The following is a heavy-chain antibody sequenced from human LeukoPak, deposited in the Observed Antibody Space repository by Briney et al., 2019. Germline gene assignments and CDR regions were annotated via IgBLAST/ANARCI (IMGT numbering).Heavy chain of an antibody. Sequence: PGGSLRLSCAASGFTLSSYAMGWARQAPGKGLEWVSDISGSGGTTYYADSVKGRFTISRDNSKNTLYLQMNSPRADDTAVYYCAKVSGNYYYYFDYWGQGTLVTVSS. V-gene: IGHV3-23*01. D-gene: IGHD1-26*01. J-gene: IGHJ4*02. CDR3: AKVSGNYYYYFDY. CDR2: ISGSGGTT. CDR1: GFTLSSYA.